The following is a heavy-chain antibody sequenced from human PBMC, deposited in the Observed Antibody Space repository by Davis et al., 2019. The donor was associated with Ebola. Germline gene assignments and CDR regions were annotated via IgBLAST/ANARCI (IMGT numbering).Heavy chain of an antibody. V-gene: IGHV4-59*11. CDR3: ASAYSSSLGDYFDY. CDR1: GVSISRHY. CDR2: IYYSGST. D-gene: IGHD6-6*01. J-gene: IGHJ4*02. Sequence: PSETLSLTCTVSGVSISRHYWSWIRQPPGKGLEWIGYIYYSGSTNYNPSLKSRVTISVDTSKNQFSLKLSSVTAADTAVYYCASAYSSSLGDYFDYWGQGTLVTVSS.